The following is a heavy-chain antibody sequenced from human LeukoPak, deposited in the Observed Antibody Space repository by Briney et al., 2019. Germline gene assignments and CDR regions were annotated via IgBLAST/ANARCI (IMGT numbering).Heavy chain of an antibody. CDR3: ARDLYGGNFRAEKGFDY. V-gene: IGHV1-69*04. J-gene: IGHJ4*02. CDR2: IIPILGIA. Sequence: SVKVSCKASGGTFSSYAISWVRQASGQGLEWMGRIIPILGIANYAQKFQGRVTITADKSTSTAYMELSSLRSEDTAVYYCARDLYGGNFRAEKGFDYWGQGTLVTVSS. D-gene: IGHD4-23*01. CDR1: GGTFSSYA.